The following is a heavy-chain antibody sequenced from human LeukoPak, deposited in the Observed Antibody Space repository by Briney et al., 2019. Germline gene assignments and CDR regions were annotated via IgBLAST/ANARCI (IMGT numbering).Heavy chain of an antibody. J-gene: IGHJ4*02. Sequence: PGGSLRLSCTASAFNFRTYVIHWVRQAPGKGLEWVAGISTGGDSKHYADSVKDRFTISRDTSKDTVHLQMDTLRPEDTAVYYCAREGGSSGHCGYFDYWGQGTLVTVSS. CDR2: ISTGGDSK. D-gene: IGHD3-22*01. CDR3: AREGGSSGHCGYFDY. V-gene: IGHV3-30-3*01. CDR1: AFNFRTYV.